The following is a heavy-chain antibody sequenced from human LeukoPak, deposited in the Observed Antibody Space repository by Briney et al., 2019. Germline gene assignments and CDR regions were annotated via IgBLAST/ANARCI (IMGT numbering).Heavy chain of an antibody. D-gene: IGHD3-10*01. Sequence: GGSLRLSCAASGFTVSSNYMSWVRQAPGKGLEWVSVIYSGGSTYYADSVKGRFTISRDNAKNSLSLEMNSLRAEDTAVYYCARVSYDGSGSYYYYGMDVWGQGTTVTVSS. CDR2: IYSGGST. J-gene: IGHJ6*02. CDR3: ARVSYDGSGSYYYYGMDV. CDR1: GFTVSSNY. V-gene: IGHV3-53*01.